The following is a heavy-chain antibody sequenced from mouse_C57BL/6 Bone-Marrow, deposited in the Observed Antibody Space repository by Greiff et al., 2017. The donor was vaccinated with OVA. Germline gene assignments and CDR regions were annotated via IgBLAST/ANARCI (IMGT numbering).Heavy chain of an antibody. V-gene: IGHV5-6*02. CDR3: ARHPDGYSWYFYV. CDR2: ISSGGSYT. Sequence: EVKLVESGGDLVKPGGSLKLSCAASGFTFSSYGMSWVRQTPDKRLEWVATISSGGSYTYYPDSVKGRCTISRDNAKNTLYLKMSSLKSEDTAMYYCARHPDGYSWYFYVWGTGTTVTVSS. J-gene: IGHJ1*03. D-gene: IGHD2-3*01. CDR1: GFTFSSYG.